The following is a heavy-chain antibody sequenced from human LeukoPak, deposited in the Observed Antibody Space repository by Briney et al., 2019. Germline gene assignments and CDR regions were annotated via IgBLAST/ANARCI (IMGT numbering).Heavy chain of an antibody. CDR1: GSTFSSYA. CDR2: IIPILGIA. J-gene: IGHJ4*02. D-gene: IGHD6-19*01. CDR3: ATSVAGPYYFDY. Sequence: SVKVSCKASGSTFSSYAISWVRQAPGQGLEWMGRIIPILGIANYAQKFQGRVTITADKSTSTAYMELSSLRSEDTAVYYCATSVAGPYYFDYWGQGTLVTVSS. V-gene: IGHV1-69*04.